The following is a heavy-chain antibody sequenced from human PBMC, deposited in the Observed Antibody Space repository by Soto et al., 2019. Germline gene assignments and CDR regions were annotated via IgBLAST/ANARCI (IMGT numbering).Heavy chain of an antibody. CDR3: ARDAAAGLNDY. D-gene: IGHD6-13*01. V-gene: IGHV1-18*01. CDR2: ISAYNGNT. Sequence: QVQLVQSGDEVKKPGASVKGSCKASGYTFTSYAISWMRQAPGQGLEWVGWISAYNGNTNYAQKLQGRVTMTTDTSTSTAYMELRSLRSDDTAMYYCARDAAAGLNDYWGQGTLVTVSS. CDR1: GYTFTSYA. J-gene: IGHJ4*02.